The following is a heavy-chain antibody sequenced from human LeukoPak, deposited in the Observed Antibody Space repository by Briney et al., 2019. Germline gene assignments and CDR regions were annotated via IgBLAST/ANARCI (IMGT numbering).Heavy chain of an antibody. D-gene: IGHD2-15*01. CDR3: ARGRIKYCSGGSCYSGSGWFDP. J-gene: IGHJ5*02. V-gene: IGHV4-34*01. CDR1: GGSFSGYY. CDR2: INHSGST. Sequence: SETLSLTCAGYGGSFSGYYWSWIRQPPGKGLEWIGEINHSGSTNYNPSLKSRVTISVDTSKNQFSLKLSSVTAADTAVYYCARGRIKYCSGGSCYSGSGWFDPWGQGTLVTVSS.